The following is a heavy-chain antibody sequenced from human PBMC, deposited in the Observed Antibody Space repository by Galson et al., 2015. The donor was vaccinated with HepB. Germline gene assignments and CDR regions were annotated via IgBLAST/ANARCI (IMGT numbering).Heavy chain of an antibody. CDR2: ISGSGGST. V-gene: IGHV3-23*01. CDR3: AKDKKPRYSSSWYDAFDI. CDR1: GFTFSSYA. J-gene: IGHJ3*02. Sequence: SLRLSCAASGFTFSSYAMSWVRQAPGKGLEWVSAISGSGGSTYYADSVKGRFTISRDNSKNTLYLQMNSLRAEDTAVYYCAKDKKPRYSSSWYDAFDIWGQGTMVTVSS. D-gene: IGHD6-13*01.